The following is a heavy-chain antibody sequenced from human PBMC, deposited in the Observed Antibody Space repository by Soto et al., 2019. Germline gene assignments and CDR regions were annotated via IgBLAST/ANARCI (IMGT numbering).Heavy chain of an antibody. V-gene: IGHV3-53*04. D-gene: IGHD4-17*01. Sequence: GGSLRLSCAASGFTVSSTSMSWVRQAPGEGLEWVSLIYSDDSTYYADSVKGRFTISRHNSKNTLYLQMNSLRPEDTAVYYCASRSDYGQYFHXSGQGTLVTVSS. CDR1: GFTVSSTS. CDR2: IYSDDST. J-gene: IGHJ1*01. CDR3: ASRSDYGQYFHX.